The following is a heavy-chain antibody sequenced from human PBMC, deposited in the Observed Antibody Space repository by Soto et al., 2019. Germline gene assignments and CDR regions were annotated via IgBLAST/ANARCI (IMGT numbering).Heavy chain of an antibody. CDR2: IKSKTDGGTT. CDR3: TTDHPYYCDGSCYDH. CDR1: GFIFSNAW. J-gene: IGHJ4*02. Sequence: EVQLVESGGGLVKPGGSLRLSCAASGFIFSNAWMNWVRQAPGKGLEWVGRIKSKTDGGTTDYTAPVKGRFTISRDDSKNTVYLQMNSLKIEDTALYYCTTDHPYYCDGSCYDHWGQGTLVTVSS. D-gene: IGHD3-22*01. V-gene: IGHV3-15*07.